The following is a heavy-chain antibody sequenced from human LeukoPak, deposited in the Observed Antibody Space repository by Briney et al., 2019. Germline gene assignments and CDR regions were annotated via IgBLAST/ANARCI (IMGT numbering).Heavy chain of an antibody. CDR1: GYTLNDIS. V-gene: IGHV1-24*01. J-gene: IGHJ5*02. CDR3: AAVSGHYTLLDA. D-gene: IGHD1-26*01. CDR2: VDPDDGQR. Sequence: GASAKVSCKISGYTLNDISMHWVRQPPGKGLEWMGGVDPDDGQRVYAQKFQGRVTMTEDTSTNTAYMELSRLRSEDTAVYYCAAVSGHYTLLDAWGQGALVTVST.